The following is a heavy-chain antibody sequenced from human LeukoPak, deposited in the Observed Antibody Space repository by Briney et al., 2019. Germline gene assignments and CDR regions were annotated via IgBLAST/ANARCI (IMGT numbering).Heavy chain of an antibody. CDR2: ISSGGFTT. J-gene: IGHJ4*02. D-gene: IGHD3-3*01. CDR1: GFTFSDYF. Sequence: GGSLRLSCAASGFTFSDYFMHWVRQAPGKGLVWVSRISSGGFTTTYADSVKGRFTISRDNAKNTLYLQMNSLRAEDTAVYYCARDVPNYDFWSGCFDYWGQGTLVTVSS. V-gene: IGHV3-74*01. CDR3: ARDVPNYDFWSGCFDY.